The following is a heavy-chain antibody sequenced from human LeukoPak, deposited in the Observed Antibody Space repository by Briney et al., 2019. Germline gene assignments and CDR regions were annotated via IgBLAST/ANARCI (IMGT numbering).Heavy chain of an antibody. CDR2: IPYSGST. J-gene: IGHJ4*02. Sequence: LSETLSLTCTVAGGSIGSYYWSWIRQPPGRGLEWIGYIPYSGSTNYNPSLKSRVTISVDTSKNQFSLRLTSVTAADTAVYYCARGSGWYFYWGQGTLVTVSS. CDR3: ARGSGWYFY. D-gene: IGHD6-19*01. CDR1: GGSIGSYY. V-gene: IGHV4-59*08.